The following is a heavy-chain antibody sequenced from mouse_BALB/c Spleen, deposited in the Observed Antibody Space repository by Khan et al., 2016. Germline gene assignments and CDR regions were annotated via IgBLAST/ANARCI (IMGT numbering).Heavy chain of an antibody. CDR3: ARSFLVRLLYFDY. J-gene: IGHJ2*01. CDR1: GYTFTTAG. V-gene: IGHV9-4*02. Sequence: QIQLVQSGPELKKPGETVRISCKASGYTFTTAGMQWVQKMPGKGLKWIGWIKTHSGVPKYAEDFKGRFAFSLETSASTAYLQISNLKNEHIATYFCARSFLVRLLYFDYSGQAATLTLSS. CDR2: IKTHSGVP. D-gene: IGHD1-2*01.